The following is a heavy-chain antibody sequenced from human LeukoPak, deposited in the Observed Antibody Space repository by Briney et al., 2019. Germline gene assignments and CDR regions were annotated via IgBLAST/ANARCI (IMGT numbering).Heavy chain of an antibody. V-gene: IGHV1-46*01. CDR2: MNPSGGST. Sequence: ASVTVSCKASGHTLTNHYIHWVRHPPQQGLEWMGIMNPSGGSTSYPQKFQGRVTMTRDTSTSTVYMELSSLRSEDTAVYYCARDRVSGGYVTFDYWGQGTLSPSPQ. J-gene: IGHJ4*02. CDR1: GHTLTNHY. CDR3: ARDRVSGGYVTFDY. D-gene: IGHD5-12*01.